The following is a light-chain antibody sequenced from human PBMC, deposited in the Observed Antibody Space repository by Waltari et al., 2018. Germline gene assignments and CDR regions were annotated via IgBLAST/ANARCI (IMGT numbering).Light chain of an antibody. Sequence: QSALPQPASVSGSPGQSITISCTGTRSDIGTYHYLSWYQQYPGKAPKLMIYDVNNRPSGVSDRFSGSKSGNTASLTISWLQAEDEADYYCCSYTRSSTYVFGTGTQVTVL. V-gene: IGLV2-14*01. CDR2: DVN. CDR3: CSYTRSSTYV. CDR1: RSDIGTYHY. J-gene: IGLJ1*01.